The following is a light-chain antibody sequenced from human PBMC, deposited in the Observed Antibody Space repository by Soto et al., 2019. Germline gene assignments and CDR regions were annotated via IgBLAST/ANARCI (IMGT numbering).Light chain of an antibody. CDR2: DAS. V-gene: IGKV1-33*01. J-gene: IGKJ4*01. CDR3: QQYDNLPLT. CDR1: QDISNY. Sequence: DIQMTQSPSSLSASVGDRVTITCQASQDISNYLNLYQQKPGKAPKLLIYDASKLETGVPSRFSGSGSGTDFTFTISRLQPEDIATYYCQQYDNLPLTFRGGTKVEIK.